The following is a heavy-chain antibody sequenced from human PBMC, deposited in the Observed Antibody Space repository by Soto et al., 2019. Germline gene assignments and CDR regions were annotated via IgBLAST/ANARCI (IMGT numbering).Heavy chain of an antibody. CDR2: IWDDGSNK. CDR3: ARDLFMVTTAGDAFDI. Sequence: QVQLVESGGGVVQPGRSLRLSCAASGFTFSSYGMHWVRQAPGKGLEWVAVIWDDGSNKYYADSVKGRFTISRDNSKNTLYMQMNSLRAEDTAVYSCARDLFMVTTAGDAFDIWGQGTMVTVYS. D-gene: IGHD2-21*02. J-gene: IGHJ3*02. CDR1: GFTFSSYG. V-gene: IGHV3-33*01.